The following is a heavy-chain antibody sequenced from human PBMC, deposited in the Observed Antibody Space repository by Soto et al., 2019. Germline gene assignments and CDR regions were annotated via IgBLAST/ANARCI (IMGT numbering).Heavy chain of an antibody. CDR1: GVTSSNAW. CDR2: IKSKTDGGTT. J-gene: IGHJ4*02. Sequence: PGGSLILSCTASGVTSSNAWMSWVRQGPGKVLQRGGGIKSKTDGGTTDYAAPVKGRFTISRDDSKNTLYLQMNSLKTEDTAVYYCTTLLRFLEWLESKVDYWGQGTLVTGSS. CDR3: TTLLRFLEWLESKVDY. V-gene: IGHV3-15*01. D-gene: IGHD3-3*01.